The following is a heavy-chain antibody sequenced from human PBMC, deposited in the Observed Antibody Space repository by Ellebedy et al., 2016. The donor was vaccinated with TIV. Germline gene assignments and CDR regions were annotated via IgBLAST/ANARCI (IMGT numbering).Heavy chain of an antibody. CDR3: ARGRGGSTGSDYFDY. CDR1: GFSFSNFW. D-gene: IGHD2-2*01. CDR2: IYSGGST. V-gene: IGHV3-66*01. Sequence: GEYLKISCAAWGFSFSNFWMSWVRQAPGKGLEWVSIIYSGGSTYYADSVKDRFTISRDNSKNTLYLQMSSLRAEDTAIYYCARGRGGSTGSDYFDYWGQGTLVTVSS. J-gene: IGHJ4*02.